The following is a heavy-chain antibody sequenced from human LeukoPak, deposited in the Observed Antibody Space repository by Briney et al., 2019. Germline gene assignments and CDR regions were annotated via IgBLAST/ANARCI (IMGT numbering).Heavy chain of an antibody. J-gene: IGHJ2*01. CDR3: AKGPVAWMGGWYFDL. V-gene: IGHV3-9*01. Sequence: GGSLRLSCAASGFSFDDYAMNWVRQVPGKGLEWVAVINWNRGGIAYADSVKGRCIFSRDNANNPLYLLMNSLRPEDTALYCCAKGPVAWMGGWYFDLWGRGTLVTVSS. CDR1: GFSFDDYA. D-gene: IGHD6-19*01. CDR2: INWNRGGI.